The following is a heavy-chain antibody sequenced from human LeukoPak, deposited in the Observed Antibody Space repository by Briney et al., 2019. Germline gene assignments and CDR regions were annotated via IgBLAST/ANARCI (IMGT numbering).Heavy chain of an antibody. CDR3: AKDVGATRGYYFDY. CDR1: GFPFSSYA. V-gene: IGHV3-23*01. CDR2: ISNSGGNT. J-gene: IGHJ4*02. D-gene: IGHD1-26*01. Sequence: GGSLRLSWPASGFPFSSYAMSWVRQAPGKGLEWVSAISNSGGNTYYADSVKGRFTISRDNSKNTLYLPMNSLRAEDTAVYYCAKDVGATRGYYFDYWGQGTLVTVSS.